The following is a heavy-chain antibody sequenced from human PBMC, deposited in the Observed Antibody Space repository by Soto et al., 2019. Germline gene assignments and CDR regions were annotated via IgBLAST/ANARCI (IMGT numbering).Heavy chain of an antibody. J-gene: IGHJ5*02. CDR1: GFPFSDHA. CDR3: AKDLYVQPPSGWFDP. V-gene: IGHV3-23*01. CDR2: VTGRGDST. D-gene: IGHD1-26*01. Sequence: GGSLRLSCAASGFPFSDHAMHWVRQTPGKGLEWVSAVTGRGDSTYYADSVKGRFTISRDNSKIKLYLQMMSLRAEDTAVYYCAKDLYVQPPSGWFDPWGQGTVVTFSS.